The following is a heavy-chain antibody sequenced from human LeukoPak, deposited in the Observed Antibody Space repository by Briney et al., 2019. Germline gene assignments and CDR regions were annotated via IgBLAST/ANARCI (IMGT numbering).Heavy chain of an antibody. Sequence: ASVKVSCKASGYTFTNYYMHWVRQAPGQGLEWMGMINPSGGSTTYAQKFQGRVTMTRDTSTSTVYMELSSLRSEDTAVYYCASPMTRYFDWYYWGQGTLVTVSS. CDR2: INPSGGST. J-gene: IGHJ4*02. V-gene: IGHV1-46*01. CDR1: GYTFTNYY. CDR3: ASPMTRYFDWYY. D-gene: IGHD3-9*01.